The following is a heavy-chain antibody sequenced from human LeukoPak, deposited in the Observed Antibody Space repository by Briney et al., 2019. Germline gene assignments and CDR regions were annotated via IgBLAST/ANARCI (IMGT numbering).Heavy chain of an antibody. CDR3: AKRGAEVGATVAPGDY. CDR1: GFSFSNYG. CDR2: ISSRSSYI. V-gene: IGHV3-21*04. Sequence: GGSLRLSCAVSGFSFSNYGMNWVRQAPGKGLEWVSSISSRSSYIRYADSVKGRFTISRDNSKNTLYLQMNSLRAEDTAVYYCAKRGAEVGATVAPGDYWGQGTLVTVSS. D-gene: IGHD1-26*01. J-gene: IGHJ4*02.